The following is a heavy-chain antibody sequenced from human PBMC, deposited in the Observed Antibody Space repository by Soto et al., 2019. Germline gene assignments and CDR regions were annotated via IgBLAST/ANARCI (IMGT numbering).Heavy chain of an antibody. D-gene: IGHD6-19*01. CDR2: INAGNGNT. CDR1: GYTFTSYA. V-gene: IGHV1-3*01. Sequence: QVQLVQSGAEVKKPGASVKVSCKASGYTFTSYAMHWVRQAPGQMLEWMGWINAGNGNTKYSQKFQGRVTITRDTSASTAYMELSSLRSEDTAVYYCARDYSSGWLQEYFQHWGQGTLVTVSS. CDR3: ARDYSSGWLQEYFQH. J-gene: IGHJ1*01.